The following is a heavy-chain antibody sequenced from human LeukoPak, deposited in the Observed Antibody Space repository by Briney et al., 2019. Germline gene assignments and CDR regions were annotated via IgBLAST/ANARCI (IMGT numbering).Heavy chain of an antibody. V-gene: IGHV1-18*01. CDR2: ISAYNGNT. CDR3: ARGYSNYRRYDAFDI. J-gene: IGHJ3*02. Sequence: GASVKVSCKASGYTFTSYGISWVRQAPGQGLEWMGWISAYNGNTNYAQKLQGRVTMTTDTSTSTAYMELRSLRSDDTAVYYCARGYSNYRRYDAFDIWGQGTMVTVSS. D-gene: IGHD4-11*01. CDR1: GYTFTSYG.